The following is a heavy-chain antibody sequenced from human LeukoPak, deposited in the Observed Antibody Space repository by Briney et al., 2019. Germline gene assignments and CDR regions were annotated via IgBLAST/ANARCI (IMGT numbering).Heavy chain of an antibody. V-gene: IGHV3-23*01. D-gene: IGHD4-23*01. CDR1: GFTFSSYA. J-gene: IGHJ4*02. Sequence: GGSLRLSCEASGFTFSSYAMSWVRQAPGKGLAWVSVISSSADSTYYADSVKGRFTISRDNSKNTPYLQMNNLRAEDTTVYYCAKPLEKYTYGGNFDYWGQGILVTVSS. CDR2: ISSSADST. CDR3: AKPLEKYTYGGNFDY.